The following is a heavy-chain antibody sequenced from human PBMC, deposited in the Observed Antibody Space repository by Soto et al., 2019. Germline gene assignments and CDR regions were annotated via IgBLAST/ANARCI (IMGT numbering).Heavy chain of an antibody. CDR2: IHYGGNA. CDR3: ARSPMNRGVIGAFDP. Sequence: SETLSLTCTVSGGSINTYNLFWAWVRQPPGKGLEWIASIHYGGNAYYSPSLTTRATISRDTSKNRVSLELSRLRPEDTAVYYCARSPMNRGVIGAFDPWGQGTLVTVSS. J-gene: IGHJ5*02. V-gene: IGHV4-39*01. D-gene: IGHD3-10*01. CDR1: GGSINTYNLF.